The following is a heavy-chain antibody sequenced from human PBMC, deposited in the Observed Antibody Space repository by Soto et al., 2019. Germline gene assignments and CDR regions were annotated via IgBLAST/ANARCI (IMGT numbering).Heavy chain of an antibody. J-gene: IGHJ6*02. D-gene: IGHD3-3*01. V-gene: IGHV3-23*01. Sequence: GGSLRLSCAASGFILSSSAMSWVRQAPGKGLEWVSAISGSGTSTYYADSVKGRFTISGDNSKNTVYLQMNSLRAEDTAVYYCAKGPTIFGVVITFEYYYGMDVWGQGTTVTVSS. CDR2: ISGSGTST. CDR3: AKGPTIFGVVITFEYYYGMDV. CDR1: GFILSSSA.